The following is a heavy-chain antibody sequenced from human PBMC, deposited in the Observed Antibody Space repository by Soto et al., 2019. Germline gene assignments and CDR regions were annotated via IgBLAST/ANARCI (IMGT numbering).Heavy chain of an antibody. CDR3: ARGAHYGDYYYYGMDV. J-gene: IGHJ6*02. Sequence: SETLSLTCTVSGGSVGSGSYYWSWIRQPPGKGLEWIGYIYYSGSTNYNPSLKSRVTISVDTSKNQFSLKLSSVTAADTAVYYCARGAHYGDYYYYGMDVWVQGTTVT. D-gene: IGHD4-17*01. CDR2: IYYSGST. CDR1: GGSVGSGSYY. V-gene: IGHV4-61*01.